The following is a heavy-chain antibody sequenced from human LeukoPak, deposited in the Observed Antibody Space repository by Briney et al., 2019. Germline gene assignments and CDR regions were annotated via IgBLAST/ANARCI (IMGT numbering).Heavy chain of an antibody. CDR3: ARDIRAFTTVTTAPFDY. J-gene: IGHJ4*02. Sequence: SVKVSCKASGYTFTGYYMHWVRQAPGQGLEWMGRIIPILGIANYAQKFQGRVTITADKSTSTAYMELSSLRSEDTAVYYCARDIRAFTTVTTAPFDYWGQGTLVTVSS. CDR2: IIPILGIA. CDR1: GYTFTGYY. V-gene: IGHV1-69*04. D-gene: IGHD4-17*01.